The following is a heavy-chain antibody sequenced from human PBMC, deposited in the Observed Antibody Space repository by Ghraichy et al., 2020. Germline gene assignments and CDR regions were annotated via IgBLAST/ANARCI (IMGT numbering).Heavy chain of an antibody. CDR3: ARDRDDIWGNYRYSFNY. D-gene: IGHD3-16*02. Sequence: GGSLRLSCAASGFSFSTYRMNWVRQVPGKGLEWLSYISGSSGSIYYADSVRGRFTVSRDNAKNSLFLQMNSLRDEDTAVYYCARDRDDIWGNYRYSFNYWGQGALVTVSS. J-gene: IGHJ4*02. V-gene: IGHV3-48*02. CDR1: GFSFSTYR. CDR2: ISGSSGSI.